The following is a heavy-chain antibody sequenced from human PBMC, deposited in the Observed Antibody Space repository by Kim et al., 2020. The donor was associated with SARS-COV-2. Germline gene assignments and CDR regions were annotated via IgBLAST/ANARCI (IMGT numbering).Heavy chain of an antibody. Sequence: DDVKGRFTISRDNSKNTLYLQMNSLRAEDTAVYYCAKDGGYYDSRPGTDYWGQGTLVTVSS. J-gene: IGHJ4*02. V-gene: IGHV3-23*01. CDR3: AKDGGYYDSRPGTDY. D-gene: IGHD3-22*01.